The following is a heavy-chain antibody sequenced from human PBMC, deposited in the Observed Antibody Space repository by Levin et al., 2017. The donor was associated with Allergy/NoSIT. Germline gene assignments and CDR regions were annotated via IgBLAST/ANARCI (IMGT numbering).Heavy chain of an antibody. CDR2: ISYDGSNK. V-gene: IGHV3-30-3*01. D-gene: IGHD3-3*01. CDR3: ARETYYDFWSGYPDDAFDI. CDR1: GFTFSSYA. J-gene: IGHJ3*02. Sequence: GGSLRLSCAASGFTFSSYAMHWVRQAPGKGLEWVAVISYDGSNKYYADSVKGRFTISRDNSKNTLYLQMNSLRAEDTAVYYCARETYYDFWSGYPDDAFDIWGQGTMVTVSS.